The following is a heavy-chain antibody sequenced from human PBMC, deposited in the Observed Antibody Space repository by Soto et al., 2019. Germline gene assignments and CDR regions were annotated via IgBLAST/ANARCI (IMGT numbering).Heavy chain of an antibody. CDR3: GSTYYNPSLKRRVTISVDTSKNQFSLKLSSVTAADTAVYSCARVRSYYCSGSYQRSGSYYYGMDV. CDR2: ISAYNGNT. J-gene: IGHJ6*02. V-gene: IGHV1-18*04. CDR1: GYTFTSYG. Sequence: VSVKVYCKASGYTFTSYGISWVRQAHVQGLEWMGWISAYNGNTNYAQKLQGRVTMTTDTSTSTAYMGLRSLRSDDTAVYYSGSTYYNPSLKRRVTISVDTSKNQFSLKLSSVTAADTAVYSCARVRSYYCSGSYQRSGSYYYGMDVWGQGTTVTVSS. D-gene: IGHD2-21*02.